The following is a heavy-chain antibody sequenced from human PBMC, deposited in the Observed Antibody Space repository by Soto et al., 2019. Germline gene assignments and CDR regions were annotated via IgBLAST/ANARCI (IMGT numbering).Heavy chain of an antibody. CDR1: GGSISSSSYY. CDR2: IYYSGST. Sequence: PSETLSLTCTVSGGSISSSSYYWGWIRQPPGKGLEWIGSIYYSGSTYYNPSLKSRVTISVDTSKNQFSLKLSSVTAADTAVYYCARLRPLVTIFGVVNSGYMDVWGKGTTVTVSS. CDR3: ARLRPLVTIFGVVNSGYMDV. D-gene: IGHD3-3*01. V-gene: IGHV4-39*01. J-gene: IGHJ6*03.